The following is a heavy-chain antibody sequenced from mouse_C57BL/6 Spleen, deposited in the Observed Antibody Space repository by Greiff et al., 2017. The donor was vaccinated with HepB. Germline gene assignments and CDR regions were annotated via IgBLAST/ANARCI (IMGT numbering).Heavy chain of an antibody. V-gene: IGHV5-6*01. J-gene: IGHJ4*01. Sequence: EVHLVESGGDLVKPGGSLKLSCAASGFTFSSYGMSWVRQTPDKRLEWVATISSGGSYTYYPDSVKGRFTISRDNAKNTLYLQMSSLKSEDTAMYYCARQRWLLRMGYYAMDYWGQGTSVTVSS. CDR2: ISSGGSYT. CDR1: GFTFSSYG. CDR3: ARQRWLLRMGYYAMDY. D-gene: IGHD2-3*01.